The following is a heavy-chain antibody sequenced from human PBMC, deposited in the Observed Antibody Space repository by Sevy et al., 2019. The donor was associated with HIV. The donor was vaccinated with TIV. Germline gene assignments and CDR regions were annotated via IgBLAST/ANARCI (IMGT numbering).Heavy chain of an antibody. J-gene: IGHJ3*02. CDR3: GTDRLAVAGPQDFDI. CDR2: FDPEDGET. V-gene: IGHV1-24*01. D-gene: IGHD6-19*01. Sequence: ASVKVSCKVSGYTLTELSMHWVRQAPGKGLEWMGGFDPEDGETIYAQKFQGRVTMTEDTSTDTAYMELSSLGSEDTGVVYWGTDRLAVAGPQDFDIWGQGTMVTVSS. CDR1: GYTLTELS.